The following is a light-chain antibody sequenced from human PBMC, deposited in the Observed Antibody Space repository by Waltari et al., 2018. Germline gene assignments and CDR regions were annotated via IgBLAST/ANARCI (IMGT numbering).Light chain of an antibody. CDR2: RNN. Sequence: QAGLTQPPSLSKGLRQTATLTCSGSSSNVGNHGAAWLQQHQGHPPKVLSYRNNNRPSGVSERFSAFRSGNTASLTITGLQPEDEADYYCSTWDSSLTAYVFGTGTKVTVL. CDR1: SSNVGNHG. J-gene: IGLJ1*01. V-gene: IGLV10-54*04. CDR3: STWDSSLTAYV.